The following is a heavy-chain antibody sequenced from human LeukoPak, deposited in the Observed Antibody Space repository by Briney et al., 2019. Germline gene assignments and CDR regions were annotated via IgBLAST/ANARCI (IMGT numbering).Heavy chain of an antibody. CDR1: GFTFSSYA. D-gene: IGHD1-26*01. V-gene: IGHV3-23*01. CDR2: ISGSGGST. Sequence: SGASLRLSCAASGFTFSSYAMSWVRQAPGKGLEWVSAISGSGGSTYCADSVKGRFTIPRDNSKNTLYLQMNSLRAEDTAVYYCAKEGGSYPSFDYWGQGTLVTVSS. CDR3: AKEGGSYPSFDY. J-gene: IGHJ4*02.